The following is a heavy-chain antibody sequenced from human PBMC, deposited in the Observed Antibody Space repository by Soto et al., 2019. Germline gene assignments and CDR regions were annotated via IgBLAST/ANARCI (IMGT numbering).Heavy chain of an antibody. CDR1: GFTFSSYA. CDR3: AKVGLYYGSGSYYELYYFDY. Sequence: EVQLLESGGGLVQPGGSLRLSCAASGFTFSSYAMSWVRQAPGKGLEWVSAISGSGGSTYYADSVKGRFTISRDNSKNTLYLQMNSLRAEDTAVYYCAKVGLYYGSGSYYELYYFDYWDQGTLVTVSS. V-gene: IGHV3-23*01. J-gene: IGHJ4*02. D-gene: IGHD3-10*01. CDR2: ISGSGGST.